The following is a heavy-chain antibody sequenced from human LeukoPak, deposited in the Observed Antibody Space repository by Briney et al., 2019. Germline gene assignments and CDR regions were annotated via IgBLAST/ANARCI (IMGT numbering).Heavy chain of an antibody. CDR3: ARDFNRRALYGDPIC. CDR1: GFAFSDSW. D-gene: IGHD4-17*01. J-gene: IGHJ4*02. V-gene: IGHV3-7*01. CDR2: IKGDGSAK. Sequence: GGSLRLSCAASGFAFSDSWMTWIRQAPGKGLEWVAFIKGDGSAKKYVDSVKGRFTISRDNAKNSLYLQMNSLRAEDTAVYYCARDFNRRALYGDPICWGQGTLVIVSS.